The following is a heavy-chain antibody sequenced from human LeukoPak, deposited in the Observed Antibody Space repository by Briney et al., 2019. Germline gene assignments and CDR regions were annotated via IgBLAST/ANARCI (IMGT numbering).Heavy chain of an antibody. CDR3: ARGLPWYRSGWCGFAY. J-gene: IGHJ4*02. Sequence: GGSLRLSCAASGFTFSSYAMHWVRRGPGKGLERVAVISYDGPNKNYADSVKGRFAISRDNANNSLYLQMNSLRAEDTAVYYCARGLPWYRSGWCGFAYWGQGTLVTVSS. CDR2: ISYDGPNK. CDR1: GFTFSSYA. D-gene: IGHD6-19*01. V-gene: IGHV3-30*09.